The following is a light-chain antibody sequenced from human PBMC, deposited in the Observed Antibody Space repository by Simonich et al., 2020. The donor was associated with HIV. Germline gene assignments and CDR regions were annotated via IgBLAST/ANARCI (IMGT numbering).Light chain of an antibody. CDR2: GAS. J-gene: IGKJ2*01. CDR1: QSVSSN. CDR3: QQYNNWPPYT. Sequence: EIVMTQSPATLSVSPGERVTLSSRASQSVSSNLAWYQQNPGQAPGLLIYGASTRATGIPARFSGSGSGTEFTLTISSMQSEDFAVYYCQQYNNWPPYTFGQGTKLEIK. V-gene: IGKV3-15*01.